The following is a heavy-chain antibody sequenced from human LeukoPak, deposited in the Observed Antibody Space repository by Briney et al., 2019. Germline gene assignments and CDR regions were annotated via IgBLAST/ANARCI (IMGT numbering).Heavy chain of an antibody. J-gene: IGHJ4*02. CDR2: INPNSGGT. V-gene: IGHV1-2*02. CDR3: ARDKSRSIVVVPAAPLDY. CDR1: GYTFTGYY. D-gene: IGHD2-2*01. Sequence: ASVKVSCKASGYTFTGYYMHWVRQAPGQGLEWMGWINPNSGGTNYAQKFQGRVTMTRDTSISTAYMELSRLRSDDTAVYYCARDKSRSIVVVPAAPLDYWGQGTLVTVSS.